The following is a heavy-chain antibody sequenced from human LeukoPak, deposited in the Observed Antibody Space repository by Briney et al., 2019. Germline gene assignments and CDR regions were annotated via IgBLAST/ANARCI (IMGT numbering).Heavy chain of an antibody. Sequence: SETLSRTCAGYGGSFSGYYWSWIRQPPGKGLEWIGEINHSGSTNYNPSLKSLVTISVDTSKNQFSLELSSVTAADTAVYYCARIYDSSGYYYYYFDYWGQGTLVTVSS. D-gene: IGHD3-22*01. CDR3: ARIYDSSGYYYYYFDY. CDR1: GGSFSGYY. V-gene: IGHV4-34*01. J-gene: IGHJ4*02. CDR2: INHSGST.